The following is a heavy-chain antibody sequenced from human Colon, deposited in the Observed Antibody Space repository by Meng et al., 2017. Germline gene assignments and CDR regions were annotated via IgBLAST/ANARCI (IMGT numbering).Heavy chain of an antibody. CDR3: ARDRKHYGERGWFDP. V-gene: IGHV4-30-4*01. D-gene: IGHD4-17*01. J-gene: IGHJ5*02. Sequence: VRLWGSGPGLVQPSQPLPFTFLVSGGSISSGDYYWSWIRQPPGKGLEWIGYIYYSGSTYSNASLKSRVTISIDRSKNQFSLKLSSVTAADTAVYYCARDRKHYGERGWFDPWGQGTLVTVSS. CDR1: GGSISSGDYY. CDR2: IYYSGST.